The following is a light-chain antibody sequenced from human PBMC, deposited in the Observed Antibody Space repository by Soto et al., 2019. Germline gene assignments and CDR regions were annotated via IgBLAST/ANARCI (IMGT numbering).Light chain of an antibody. CDR2: AAS. CDR3: QQSYSTPQT. V-gene: IGKV1-39*01. J-gene: IGKJ5*01. CDR1: RSISIY. Sequence: DIQMTQSPSSLSTSLRARVAITFRASRSISIYLNWYQQKPGKAPKVLIYAASSLQSGVPSRFSGSGSGTDFTLTISSLQPEDFATYYCQQSYSTPQTFGQGTRLEIK.